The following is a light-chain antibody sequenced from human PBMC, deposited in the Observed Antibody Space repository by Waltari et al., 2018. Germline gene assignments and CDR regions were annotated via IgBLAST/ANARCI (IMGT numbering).Light chain of an antibody. CDR2: GAS. Sequence: EVVLTQSPGTLSLSPGEKATLSCRASQTLTKRYLAWYQQKHGQAPRLLSYGASSRAAGIPDRVSGSVSGTDFTLTINRLEPDDFAVYYCQQYGSSILYTFGQGTKLEIK. CDR1: QTLTKRY. V-gene: IGKV3-20*01. CDR3: QQYGSSILYT. J-gene: IGKJ2*01.